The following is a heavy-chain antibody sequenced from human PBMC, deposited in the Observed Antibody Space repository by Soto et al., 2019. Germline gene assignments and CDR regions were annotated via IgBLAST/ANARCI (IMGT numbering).Heavy chain of an antibody. CDR3: AKTRTSQYDSPYYFDY. CDR1: GFSLSSYA. V-gene: IGHV3-23*01. CDR2: VGGSGGPT. D-gene: IGHD3-22*01. J-gene: IGHJ4*02. Sequence: GGSLRLSCSASGFSLSSYAMTWVRQAPGKGLEWISSVGGSGGPTFYADSVKGRFTISRDNSKNTLSLQINSLGAEDTALYYCAKTRTSQYDSPYYFDYRGQGTQVTVSS.